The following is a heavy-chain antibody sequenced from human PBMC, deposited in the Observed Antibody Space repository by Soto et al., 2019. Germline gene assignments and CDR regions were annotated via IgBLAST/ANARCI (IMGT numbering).Heavy chain of an antibody. CDR2: IYHNGSP. V-gene: IGHV4-4*02. CDR1: GGSISSTNW. J-gene: IGHJ6*02. D-gene: IGHD3-10*01. Sequence: SETLSLTCAVSGGSISSTNWWSCVRQSPGKGLEWIGEIYHNGSPDYNPSLKSRVTISVDKSKNHVFLKLTSVTAADTAMYFCGRWLGTSYGMDVWGQGTAVTSP. CDR3: GRWLGTSYGMDV.